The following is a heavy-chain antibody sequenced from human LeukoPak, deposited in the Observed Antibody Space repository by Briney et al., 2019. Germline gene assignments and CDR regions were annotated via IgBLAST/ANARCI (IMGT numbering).Heavy chain of an antibody. D-gene: IGHD2-15*01. CDR2: IYSGGST. CDR1: GFTVSSNY. J-gene: IGHJ3*02. V-gene: IGHV3-53*01. CDR3: ARDGGIRYCSGGSCFDAFDI. Sequence: GGSLRLSCAASGFTVSSNYMSWVRQAPGKGLEWVSVIYSGGSTYYADSVKGRFTISRDNSKSTLYIQMNSLRAEDTAVYYCARDGGIRYCSGGSCFDAFDIWGQGTMVTVSS.